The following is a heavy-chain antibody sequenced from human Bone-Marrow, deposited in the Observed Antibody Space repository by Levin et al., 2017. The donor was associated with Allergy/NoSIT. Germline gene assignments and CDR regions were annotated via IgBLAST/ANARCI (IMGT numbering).Heavy chain of an antibody. Sequence: GASVKVSCKASGYSFNTQGISWVRQAPGQSLEWMGWISTYNGKTEYPQKFQGRVTVTTDTSTSTVYMELRSLTYDDTAVYYCARDGGRYGDAQIEYWGQGTLVSVSS. CDR3: ARDGGRYGDAQIEY. D-gene: IGHD3-16*01. CDR2: ISTYNGKT. J-gene: IGHJ4*02. V-gene: IGHV1-18*01. CDR1: GYSFNTQG.